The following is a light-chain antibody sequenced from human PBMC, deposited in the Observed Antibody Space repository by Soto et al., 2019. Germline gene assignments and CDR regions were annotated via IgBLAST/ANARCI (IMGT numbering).Light chain of an antibody. CDR3: AAWDDSLNGPV. Sequence: QSVLTQPPSASGTPGQRVTISCSGSSSNIGSNTVNWYQQLPGTAPKLLIYSNNQRPSGVPDRFSGSKSGTSAALAISGLQAEDEAEYYCAAWDDSLNGPVCGGGTKVTVL. CDR1: SSNIGSNT. J-gene: IGLJ2*01. V-gene: IGLV1-44*01. CDR2: SNN.